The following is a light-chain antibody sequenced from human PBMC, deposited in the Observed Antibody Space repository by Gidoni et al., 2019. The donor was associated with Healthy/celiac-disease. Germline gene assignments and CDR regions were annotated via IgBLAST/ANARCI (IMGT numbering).Light chain of an antibody. CDR2: WES. CDR3: QQYYSTPLT. Sequence: DIVMTQSPDYLAVSLGERATINCKSSQSVLYSSNNKNYLAWYQQKPGQPPKLLIYWESTRESGVPDRFSGSGSGTEFTLTISSLQAEDVAVYYCQQYYSTPLTFGQGTKLEIK. J-gene: IGKJ2*01. V-gene: IGKV4-1*01. CDR1: QSVLYSSNNKNY.